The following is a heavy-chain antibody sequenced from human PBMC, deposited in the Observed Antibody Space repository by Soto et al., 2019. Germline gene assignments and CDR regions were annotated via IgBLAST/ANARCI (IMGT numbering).Heavy chain of an antibody. D-gene: IGHD2-8*02. CDR3: ARERLVVANAFDI. J-gene: IGHJ3*02. CDR1: GGSFSGYY. V-gene: IGHV4-34*01. CDR2: INHSGGT. Sequence: QVQLQQWGAGLLKPSETLSLTCAVYGGSFSGYYWSWIRQPPGKGLEWIGEINHSGGTNYNPSLKSRVTISVDTSKNQFSLKLSSVTAADTAVYYCARERLVVANAFDIWGQGTMVTVSS.